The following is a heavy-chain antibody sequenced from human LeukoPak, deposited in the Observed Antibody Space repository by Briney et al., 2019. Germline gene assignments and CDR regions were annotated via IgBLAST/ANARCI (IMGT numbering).Heavy chain of an antibody. CDR3: ATIVGSVWYIS. J-gene: IGHJ5*02. Sequence: KPGESLRIYCKGSGYSFTSYWISWVRQMPGKGLEWMGRINPRDSYTNYSPSFQGHVTISADRSISTAYLQWSRLKASDTAMYYCATIVGSVWYISWGQGTLVTV. D-gene: IGHD6-19*01. CDR1: GYSFTSYW. V-gene: IGHV5-10-1*01. CDR2: INPRDSYT.